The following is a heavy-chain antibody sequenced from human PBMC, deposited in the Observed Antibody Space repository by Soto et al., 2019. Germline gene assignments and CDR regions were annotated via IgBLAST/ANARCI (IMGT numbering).Heavy chain of an antibody. CDR1: GFTFSSYS. CDR2: ISSSSSYI. Sequence: EVQLVESGGGLVKPGGSLRLSCAASGFTFSSYSMNWVRQAPGKGLEWVSSISSSSSYIYYADSVKGRFTISRDNAKNSLYLQRNSLRAEDTAVYYCARDRDSSSWYNWFDPWGQGTLVTVSS. V-gene: IGHV3-21*01. J-gene: IGHJ5*02. D-gene: IGHD6-13*01. CDR3: ARDRDSSSWYNWFDP.